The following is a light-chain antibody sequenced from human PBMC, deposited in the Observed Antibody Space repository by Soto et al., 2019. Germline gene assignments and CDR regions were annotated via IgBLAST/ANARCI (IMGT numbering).Light chain of an antibody. Sequence: EIVLTQSPATLSLSPGERATLSCRASQSVSSYLAWYQQKPGQAPRLLIYDASNRATGIPARFSGSGSGTDFTLTISSLEPEDFEVYYCQQRSNWVLTFGGGTKVDIK. CDR2: DAS. CDR3: QQRSNWVLT. V-gene: IGKV3-11*01. J-gene: IGKJ4*01. CDR1: QSVSSY.